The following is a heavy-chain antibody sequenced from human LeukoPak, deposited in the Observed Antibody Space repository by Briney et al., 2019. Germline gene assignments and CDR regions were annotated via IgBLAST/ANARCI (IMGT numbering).Heavy chain of an antibody. CDR2: IKEDGTET. CDR3: AKEGRSLQTY. V-gene: IGHV3-7*03. Sequence: GGSLRLSCAASGFMFSSNWMSWVRLAPGRGLEWVANIKEDGTETYYVGSVKGRFTISRDNAKNSLYLQMNSLRVEDTAVYYCAKEGRSLQTYWGQGTLVTVSS. CDR1: GFMFSSNW. D-gene: IGHD5-24*01. J-gene: IGHJ4*02.